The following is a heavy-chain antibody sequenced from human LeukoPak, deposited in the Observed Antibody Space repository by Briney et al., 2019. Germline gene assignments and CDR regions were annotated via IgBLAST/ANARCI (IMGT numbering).Heavy chain of an antibody. Sequence: GGSLRLSCAASGFTFSNYAMHWVRQAPGKGLEWVAVISYDGNYKFYADSVKGRFTISRDNSKNTLYLQMNSLRAEDSAVYYCAAKGNGYTGTYVFAHWGRGTLVTVSS. D-gene: IGHD5-12*01. CDR2: ISYDGNYK. V-gene: IGHV3-30-3*01. J-gene: IGHJ4*02. CDR1: GFTFSNYA. CDR3: AAKGNGYTGTYVFAH.